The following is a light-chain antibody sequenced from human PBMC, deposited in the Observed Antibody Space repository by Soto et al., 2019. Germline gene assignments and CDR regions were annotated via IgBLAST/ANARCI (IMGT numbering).Light chain of an antibody. CDR1: QSVSSSY. V-gene: IGKV3-20*01. CDR2: GAF. Sequence: EIVLTQSPGTLSLSPGERATLSCRASQSVSSSYLAWYQQKPGQAPRPLIYGAFSRAIGIPDRFSGSVSGTDFTLTISRLEPEDFAVYYCQQYGSSPLTFGQGTKVEIK. J-gene: IGKJ1*01. CDR3: QQYGSSPLT.